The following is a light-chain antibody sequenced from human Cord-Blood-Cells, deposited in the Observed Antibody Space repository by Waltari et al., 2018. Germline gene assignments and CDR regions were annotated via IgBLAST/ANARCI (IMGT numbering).Light chain of an antibody. J-gene: IGLJ2*01. CDR2: EGS. CDR1: SSDVGSYNL. CDR3: CSYAGSSTFVV. V-gene: IGLV2-23*03. Sequence: QSALTQPASLSGAPGQSLTIPCTGTSSDVGSYNLFSWYQQHPGKAPKLMIYEGSKRPSGVSNRFSGSKSGNTASRTISGLQAEDEADYYCCSYAGSSTFVVFGGGTKLTVL.